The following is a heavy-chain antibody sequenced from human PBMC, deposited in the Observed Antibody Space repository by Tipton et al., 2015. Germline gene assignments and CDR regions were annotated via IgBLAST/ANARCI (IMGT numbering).Heavy chain of an antibody. Sequence: SLRLSCAASGFTFSSYAMSWVRQAPGKGLEWVSVISGSGGTTYYADSVKGRFTISRDNSKNTLYLQMNSLRAEDTAVYYCAKGPRWFGELWLDYWGQGTTVTVSS. CDR2: ISGSGGTT. J-gene: IGHJ4*03. V-gene: IGHV3-23*01. CDR3: AKGPRWFGELWLDY. D-gene: IGHD3-10*01. CDR1: GFTFSSYA.